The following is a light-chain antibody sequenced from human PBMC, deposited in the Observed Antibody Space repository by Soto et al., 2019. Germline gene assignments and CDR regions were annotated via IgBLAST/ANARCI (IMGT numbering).Light chain of an antibody. V-gene: IGLV3-21*02. Sequence: SYELTQPPSVSVAPGQTARITCGGNNIGSKSVHWYQQKPGQAPVLVVYEDSDRPSGIPERFSGSNSGNTATLTISRVEAGDEADYYCQVWDSSSDHSVVFGGGTKLTVL. CDR3: QVWDSSSDHSVV. CDR1: NIGSKS. J-gene: IGLJ2*01. CDR2: EDS.